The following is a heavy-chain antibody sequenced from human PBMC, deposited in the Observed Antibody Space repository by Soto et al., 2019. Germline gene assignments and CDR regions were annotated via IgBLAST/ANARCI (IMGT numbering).Heavy chain of an antibody. CDR1: GGTFSGYA. V-gene: IGHV1-69*13. CDR2: IIPIFGTA. CDR3: ATTYCGGDCWYLPNAFDI. Sequence: SVKVSCKASGGTFSGYAISWVRQAPGQGLEWMGGIIPIFGTANYAQKFQGRVTITADESTSTAYMELSSLRSEDTAVYYCATTYCGGDCWYLPNAFDIWGQGTMVTVSS. D-gene: IGHD2-21*02. J-gene: IGHJ3*02.